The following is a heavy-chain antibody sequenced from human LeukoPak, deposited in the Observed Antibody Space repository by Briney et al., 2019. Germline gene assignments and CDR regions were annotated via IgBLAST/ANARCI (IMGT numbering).Heavy chain of an antibody. D-gene: IGHD3-3*02. CDR2: IYYSGST. CDR1: GGSISGSSYY. Sequence: SETLSLTCTVSGGSISGSSYYWGWIRQPPGKGLEWIGSIYYSGSTNYNPSLKSRVTISVDTSKSQFSLNLSSLTAADTAVYYCARGGDSKHLVNWGQGTLVTVSS. V-gene: IGHV4-39*07. J-gene: IGHJ4*02. CDR3: ARGGDSKHLVN.